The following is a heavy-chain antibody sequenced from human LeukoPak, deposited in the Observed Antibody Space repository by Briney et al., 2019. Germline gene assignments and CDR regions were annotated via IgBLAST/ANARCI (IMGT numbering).Heavy chain of an antibody. CDR2: IYYSGST. CDR3: ARDFGYYGSGSRNYYYYGMDV. Sequence: SETLSFTCTVSGGSISSYYWSWIRQPPGKGLEWIGYIYYSGSTNYNPSLKSRVTISVDTSKNQFSLKLSSVTAADTAVYYCARDFGYYGSGSRNYYYYGMDVWGKGTTVTVSS. CDR1: GGSISSYY. V-gene: IGHV4-59*01. J-gene: IGHJ6*04. D-gene: IGHD3-10*01.